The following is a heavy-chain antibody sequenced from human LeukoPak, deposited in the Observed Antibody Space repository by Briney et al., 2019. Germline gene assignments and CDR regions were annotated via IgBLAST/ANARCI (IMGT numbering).Heavy chain of an antibody. V-gene: IGHV4-59*02. J-gene: IGHJ4*02. CDR1: GGSVSSYY. D-gene: IGHD1-7*01. CDR3: ASPHERNYDSPIDY. CDR2: IYYTGST. Sequence: SETLSLTCTVSGGSVSSYYWNWIRQPPGKGLEWIGYIYYTGSTNYNPSLKSRVTISVDTSKNQFSLNLSSVTAADTAVYYCASPHERNYDSPIDYWGQGTLVTVSS.